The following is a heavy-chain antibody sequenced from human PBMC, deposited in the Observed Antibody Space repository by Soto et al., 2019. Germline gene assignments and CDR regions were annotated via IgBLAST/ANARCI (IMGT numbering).Heavy chain of an antibody. J-gene: IGHJ6*02. V-gene: IGHV3-30*04. Sequence: QVQLVESGGGVVQPERSQRLSCTASKFTFASYVMHWVRQAPGEGLEWVALISFDGTHKYYADSVKGRFTISRDNSKNTMYLQMNSLRPEDTAVYYCAREMIPMIMGGMSAMDVWGQGTTVTVS. CDR2: ISFDGTHK. D-gene: IGHD3-22*01. CDR1: KFTFASYV. CDR3: AREMIPMIMGGMSAMDV.